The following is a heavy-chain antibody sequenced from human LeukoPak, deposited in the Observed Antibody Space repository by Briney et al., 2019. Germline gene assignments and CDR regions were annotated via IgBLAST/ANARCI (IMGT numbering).Heavy chain of an antibody. D-gene: IGHD2-2*01. Sequence: GGSLRLSCAASRLAFSNFAMSWVRQAPGKGLEWVSAISGSGGSTYYADSVKGRFTISRDNSKNALFLQMNSLRADDTAVYFCARDPSPRTTYYYYYMDVWGTGTTVTVSS. CDR3: ARDPSPRTTYYYYYMDV. CDR2: ISGSGGST. J-gene: IGHJ6*03. CDR1: RLAFSNFA. V-gene: IGHV3-23*01.